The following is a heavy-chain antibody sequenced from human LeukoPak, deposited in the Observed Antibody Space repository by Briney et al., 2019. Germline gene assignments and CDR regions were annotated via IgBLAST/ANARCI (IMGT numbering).Heavy chain of an antibody. CDR3: AELGITMIGGV. CDR2: ISSSGSTI. J-gene: IGHJ6*04. CDR1: GFTLSSYE. V-gene: IGHV3-48*03. D-gene: IGHD3-10*02. Sequence: GGSLRLSCAASGFTLSSYEMNWVRQAPGKGLEWVSYISSSGSTIYYADSVKCRFTISRDNAKNSLYLQMNSLSAEDTAVYYCAELGITMIGGVWGKGTTVTITS.